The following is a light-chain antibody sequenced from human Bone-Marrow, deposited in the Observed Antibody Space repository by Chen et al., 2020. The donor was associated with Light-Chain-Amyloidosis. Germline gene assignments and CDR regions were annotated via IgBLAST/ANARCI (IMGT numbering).Light chain of an antibody. CDR3: QQYRT. CDR2: WAS. V-gene: IGKV4-1*01. CDR1: QSVLYSSNNKNY. J-gene: IGKJ1*01. Sequence: DIVMTQSPDSLAVSLGERATINCKSSQSVLYSSNNKNYLAWYQQKPGQPPKLLIYWASTRESGVPDRFSGSGSGTEFTLTISSQQAEDVAVYYCQQYRTFGQGTKVEIK.